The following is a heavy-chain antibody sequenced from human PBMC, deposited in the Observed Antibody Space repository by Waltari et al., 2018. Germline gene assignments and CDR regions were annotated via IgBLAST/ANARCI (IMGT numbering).Heavy chain of an antibody. V-gene: IGHV4-39*01. Sequence: QLQLQESGPGLVKPSETLSLTCTASGGSISSSSYYWGWIRQPPGNGLEWIGSIYYSGSTYYNPSLKSRVTISVDTSKNQFSLKLSSVTAADTAVYYCARHPQDGQLGWSGSYYYYGMDVWGQGTTVTVSS. CDR3: ARHPQDGQLGWSGSYYYYGMDV. CDR1: GGSISSSSYY. CDR2: IYYSGST. D-gene: IGHD3-3*01. J-gene: IGHJ6*02.